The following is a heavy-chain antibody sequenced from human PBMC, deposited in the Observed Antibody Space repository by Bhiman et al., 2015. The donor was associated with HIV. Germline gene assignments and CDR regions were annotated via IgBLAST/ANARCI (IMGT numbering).Heavy chain of an antibody. Sequence: VQLVESGGGLVKSGGSLRLSCAASGFTFSIYSMNWVRQAPGKGLEWVSSISSSSSYIYYADSVKGRFTISRDNAKNSLYLQVNSLRAEDTAVYYCAREFTGYSSSNFDYWGQGTLVTVSS. CDR3: AREFTGYSSSNFDY. D-gene: IGHD6-13*01. CDR2: ISSSSSYI. J-gene: IGHJ4*02. V-gene: IGHV3-21*01. CDR1: GFTFSIYS.